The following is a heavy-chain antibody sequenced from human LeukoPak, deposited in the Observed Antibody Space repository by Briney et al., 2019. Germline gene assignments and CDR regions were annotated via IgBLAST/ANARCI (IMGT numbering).Heavy chain of an antibody. CDR3: ACVVRGAFDI. V-gene: IGHV1-46*03. J-gene: IGHJ3*02. CDR1: GFTFTIYY. Sequence: ASVTVSFKASGFTFTIYYMHWVRQAPGQGLEWMGIINPSGGSTSYPQKFQGRVTMTRDTSTSTVYMELSSLRSEDTAVYYCACVVRGAFDIWGQGALVTVSS. CDR2: INPSGGST. D-gene: IGHD2-21*01.